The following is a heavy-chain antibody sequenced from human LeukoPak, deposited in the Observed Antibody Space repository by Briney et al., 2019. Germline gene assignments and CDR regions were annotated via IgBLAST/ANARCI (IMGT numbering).Heavy chain of an antibody. CDR3: ARHGRYCSGGSCYSGDAFDI. V-gene: IGHV4-34*01. D-gene: IGHD2-15*01. CDR2: INHSGST. J-gene: IGHJ3*02. CDR1: GGSFSGYY. Sequence: SETLSLTCAVYGGSFSGYYWSWIRQPPGKGLEWIGEINHSGSTNYNPSLKSRVTISVDTSKNQFSLKLSSVTAADTAVYYCARHGRYCSGGSCYSGDAFDIWGQGTMVTVSS.